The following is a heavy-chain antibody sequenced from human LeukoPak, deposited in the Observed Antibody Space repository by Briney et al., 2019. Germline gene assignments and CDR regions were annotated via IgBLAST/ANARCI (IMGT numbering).Heavy chain of an antibody. J-gene: IGHJ4*02. CDR3: ARDLPVSGAYHQFDS. CDR2: ISNSGGST. Sequence: GGSLRLSCAASGFSFSDYAMNWVRQVPGQGLEWVSGISNSGGSTYYADSVKGRFTISRDNAKNSLYLQMNSLRAEDAAIYYCARDLPVSGAYHQFDSWGQGTLVTVSS. CDR1: GFSFSDYA. D-gene: IGHD4/OR15-4a*01. V-gene: IGHV3-23*01.